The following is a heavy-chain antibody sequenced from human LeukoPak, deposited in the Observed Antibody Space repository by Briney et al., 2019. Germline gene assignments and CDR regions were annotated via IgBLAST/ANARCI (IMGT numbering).Heavy chain of an antibody. Sequence: RGESLKISCKDSGYSFTSYWIGWVRQMPGKGLEWMGIIYPGDSDTRYSPSFQGQVIISAGRSINTAYLQWSSLKASDTAIYYCARRGEAMDPFDYWGQGTLVTVSS. CDR1: GYSFTSYW. D-gene: IGHD5-18*01. CDR3: ARRGEAMDPFDY. V-gene: IGHV5-51*01. CDR2: IYPGDSDT. J-gene: IGHJ4*02.